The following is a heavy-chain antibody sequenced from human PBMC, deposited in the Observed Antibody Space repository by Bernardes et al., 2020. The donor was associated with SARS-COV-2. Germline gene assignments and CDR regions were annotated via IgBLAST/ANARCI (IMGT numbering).Heavy chain of an antibody. CDR2: IYWDDEK. J-gene: IGHJ4*02. V-gene: IGHV2-5*02. CDR1: GFSLSTDGVS. Sequence: GPTLVKPTQTLTLTFTYSGFSLSTDGVSVGWIRQPPGQALEWLALIYWDDEKRYRPSLKSRLTITKDTSKNQVVLTMTNMDPVDTATYYCAHRLRSRRWYYFDYWGQGTLVSVSS. CDR3: AHRLRSRRWYYFDY. D-gene: IGHD6-13*01.